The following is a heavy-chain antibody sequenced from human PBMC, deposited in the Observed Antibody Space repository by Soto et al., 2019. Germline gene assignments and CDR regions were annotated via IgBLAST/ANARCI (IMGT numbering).Heavy chain of an antibody. CDR3: ARDPKLHDYGDSDAFDI. J-gene: IGHJ3*02. CDR1: GFTFSSYW. CDR2: INSDGSST. Sequence: GGSLRLSCAASGFTFSSYWMHWVRQAPGKGLVWVSRINSDGSSTSYADSVKGRFTISRDNAKNTLYLQMNSLRAEDTAVYYCARDPKLHDYGDSDAFDIWGQGTMVTVSS. D-gene: IGHD4-17*01. V-gene: IGHV3-74*01.